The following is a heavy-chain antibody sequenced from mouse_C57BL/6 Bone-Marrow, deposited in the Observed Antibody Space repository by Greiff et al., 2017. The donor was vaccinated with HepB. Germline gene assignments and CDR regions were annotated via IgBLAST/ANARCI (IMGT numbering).Heavy chain of an antibody. V-gene: IGHV3-6*01. J-gene: IGHJ2*01. CDR1: GYSITSGYY. CDR3: ARDPSVVYFDY. Sequence: EVQRVESGPGLVKPSQSLSLTCSVTGYSITSGYYWNWIRQFPGNKLEWMGYISYDGSNNYNPSLKNRISITRDTSKNQFFLKLNSVTTEDTATYYCARDPSVVYFDYWGQGTTLTVSS. D-gene: IGHD1-1*01. CDR2: ISYDGSN.